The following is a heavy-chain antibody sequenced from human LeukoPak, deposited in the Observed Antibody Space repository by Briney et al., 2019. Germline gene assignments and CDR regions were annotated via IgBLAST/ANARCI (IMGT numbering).Heavy chain of an antibody. J-gene: IGHJ4*02. V-gene: IGHV3-21*01. CDR2: ISSSSSYR. Sequence: GGSLRLSCAASGFTFSSYSMNWVRQAPGKGLEWVSSISSSSSYRYYADSVKGRFTISRDNAKNSLYLQMNSLRAEDTAVYYCARSLWFGELYLDYWGQGTLVTVSS. CDR3: ARSLWFGELYLDY. CDR1: GFTFSSYS. D-gene: IGHD3-10*01.